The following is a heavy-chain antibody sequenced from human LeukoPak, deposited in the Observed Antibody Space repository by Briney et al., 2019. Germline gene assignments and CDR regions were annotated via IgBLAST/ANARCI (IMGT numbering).Heavy chain of an antibody. Sequence: GGSLRLSCAASGFTFSSYSMNWVRQAPGKGLEWVSYISSSSSTIYYADSVKGRFTISRDNAKNSLYLQMNSLRAEDTAVYYCARGNMIRAIGAFDIWGQGTMVTVSS. CDR1: GFTFSSYS. V-gene: IGHV3-48*01. CDR2: ISSSSSTI. CDR3: ARGNMIRAIGAFDI. D-gene: IGHD3-16*01. J-gene: IGHJ3*02.